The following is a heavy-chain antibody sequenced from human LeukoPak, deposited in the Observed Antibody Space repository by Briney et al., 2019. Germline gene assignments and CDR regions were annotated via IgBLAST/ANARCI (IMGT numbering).Heavy chain of an antibody. V-gene: IGHV3-64*01. CDR2: ISNNGGST. J-gene: IGHJ4*02. Sequence: GGSLRFSCAASGFAFSSYSMNWVRQAPGKGLEYVSAISNNGGSTYYAKSVKGRFTISRDNSKNTLYLQMGSLRAEDMAVYYCARTSIAAREADYWGQGTLVTVSS. CDR3: ARTSIAAREADY. D-gene: IGHD6-6*01. CDR1: GFAFSSYS.